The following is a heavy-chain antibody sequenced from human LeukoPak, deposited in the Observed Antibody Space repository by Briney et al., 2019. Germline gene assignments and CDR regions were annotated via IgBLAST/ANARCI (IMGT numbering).Heavy chain of an antibody. Sequence: GGSLRLSYAASGFTFSSYAMSWVRQAPGKGLEWVSAISGSGGSTYYADSVKGRFTISRDNSKNTLYLQMNSLRAEDTAVYYCAKTLYDFWSGQGAFDIWGQGTMVTVSS. D-gene: IGHD3-3*01. CDR3: AKTLYDFWSGQGAFDI. CDR1: GFTFSSYA. J-gene: IGHJ3*02. V-gene: IGHV3-23*01. CDR2: ISGSGGST.